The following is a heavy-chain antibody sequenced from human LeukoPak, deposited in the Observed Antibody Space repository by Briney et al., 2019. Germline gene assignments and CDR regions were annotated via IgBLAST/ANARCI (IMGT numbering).Heavy chain of an antibody. D-gene: IGHD3-22*01. CDR1: GYTFTSYY. CDR2: INPSGGST. CDR3: ARGWNYYDSSGPRTHAFDI. J-gene: IGHJ3*02. V-gene: IGHV1-46*01. Sequence: ASVKVSCKASGYTFTSYYMHWVRQAPGQGLEWMGIINPSGGSTSYAQKFQGRVTMTRDTSTSTVYMELGSLRSEDTAVYYCARGWNYYDSSGPRTHAFDIWGQGTMVTVSS.